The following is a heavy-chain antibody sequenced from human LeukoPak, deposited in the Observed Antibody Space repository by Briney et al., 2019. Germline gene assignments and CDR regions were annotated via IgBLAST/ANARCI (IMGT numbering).Heavy chain of an antibody. D-gene: IGHD3-16*01. J-gene: IGHJ5*02. V-gene: IGHV3-48*04. Sequence: GGSLRLSCAASGFTFSHYAMNWVRQAPGKGLEWVSYITSRTSTIYYADSVKGRFTVSRDNAKNSLFLQMNSLRADDTAVYFCVRQMIRFWFDPWGQGTRVTVSS. CDR2: ITSRTSTI. CDR3: VRQMIRFWFDP. CDR1: GFTFSHYA.